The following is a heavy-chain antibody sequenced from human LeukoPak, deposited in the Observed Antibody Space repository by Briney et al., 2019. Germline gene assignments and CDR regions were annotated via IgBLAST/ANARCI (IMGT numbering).Heavy chain of an antibody. CDR2: ISSSGSTI. J-gene: IGHJ4*02. CDR1: GFTFSDYY. D-gene: IGHD5-18*01. Sequence: GGSLRLSCAASGFTFSDYYMSWIRQAPGKGLEWVSYISSSGSTIYYADSVKGRFTMSRDNSKNTLYLQMNSLKADDTAVYYCAKDVGDSYGHELFDYGGQGTLVTVSS. CDR3: AKDVGDSYGHELFDY. V-gene: IGHV3-11*01.